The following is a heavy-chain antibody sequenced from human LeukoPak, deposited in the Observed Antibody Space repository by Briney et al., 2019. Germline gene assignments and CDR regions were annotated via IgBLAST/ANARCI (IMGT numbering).Heavy chain of an antibody. Sequence: GGSLRLSCAASGFTLSGHWMGWVRQAPGKGLEWVANVNQGGSDKYYVDSVKGRFTISRDNANNLLYLQMNSLRGEDTAVYYCTRDRSRAEDDWGQGTLVTVSS. V-gene: IGHV3-7*01. CDR1: GFTLSGHW. CDR3: TRDRSRAEDD. J-gene: IGHJ4*02. D-gene: IGHD1-14*01. CDR2: VNQGGSDK.